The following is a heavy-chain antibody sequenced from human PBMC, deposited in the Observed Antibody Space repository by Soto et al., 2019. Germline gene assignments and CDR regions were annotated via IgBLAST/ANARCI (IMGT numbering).Heavy chain of an antibody. CDR1: GYRFTDFW. J-gene: IGHJ4*02. V-gene: IGHV5-51*01. CDR2: IFPSDSDT. D-gene: IGHD4-17*01. CDR3: ATPYGDYDY. Sequence: GESLKISCQGSGYRFTDFWIGWVRQMPGKGLEWMGIIFPSDSDTKYSPSFQGQVTIPADKSISTAYLQWRSLKASDSAIYYCATPYGDYDYWGQGTLVTVSS.